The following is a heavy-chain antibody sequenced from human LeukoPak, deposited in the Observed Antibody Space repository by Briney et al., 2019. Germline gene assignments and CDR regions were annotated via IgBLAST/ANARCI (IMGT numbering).Heavy chain of an antibody. V-gene: IGHV4-39*07. J-gene: IGHJ4*02. CDR2: IYYSGST. D-gene: IGHD3-9*01. CDR1: GGSISSSSYY. CDR3: ARGYFDWLLPDEYYFDY. Sequence: SETLSLTCTVSGGSISSSSYYWGWLRQPPGKGLEWIGSIYYSGSTYYNPSLKSRVTISVDTSKNQFSLKLSSVTAADTAVYYCARGYFDWLLPDEYYFDYWGQGTLVTVSS.